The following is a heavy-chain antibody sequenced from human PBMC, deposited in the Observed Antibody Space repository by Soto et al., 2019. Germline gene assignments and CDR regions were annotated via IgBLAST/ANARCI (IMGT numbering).Heavy chain of an antibody. Sequence: VGSLRLSCAASGFTFSNYAMDWVRQAPGKGLEWVSAISNSFSDGNTHYADSVKGRFTISRDNDKNTVFLEMNSLRAEDTAVYYCAKVFSPEGGNYFDHWGQGTLVTVSS. CDR2: ISNSFSDGNT. J-gene: IGHJ4*02. CDR3: AKVFSPEGGNYFDH. CDR1: GFTFSNYA. V-gene: IGHV3-23*01.